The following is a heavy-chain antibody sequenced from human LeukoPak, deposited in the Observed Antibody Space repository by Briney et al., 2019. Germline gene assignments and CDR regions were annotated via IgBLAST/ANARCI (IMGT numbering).Heavy chain of an antibody. V-gene: IGHV3-30*02. CDR1: GFIFSSYG. CDR2: IRDNGNNK. D-gene: IGHD6-19*01. CDR3: AKDRLIAVTGDSFQS. J-gene: IGHJ4*02. Sequence: GGSLRLSCAASGFIFSSYGIHWVRQAPGKGPEWVAFIRDNGNNKYYADSVKGRFTISRDNSQNTVYLQMNSLRGEDTAVYYCAKDRLIAVTGDSFQSWGQGTLVTVSS.